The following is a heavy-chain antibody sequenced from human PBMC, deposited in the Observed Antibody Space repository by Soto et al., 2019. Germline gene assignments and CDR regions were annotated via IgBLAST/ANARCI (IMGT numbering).Heavy chain of an antibody. CDR3: ARCSLVVVPAPGFDP. V-gene: IGHV4-31*03. D-gene: IGHD2-2*01. CDR1: GGPISSGGYY. CDR2: IYYSGTT. Sequence: PSETLSLTCTVSGGPISSGGYYWSWIRQHPGKGLEWIGYIYYSGTTYYNPSLKSRVTISVDTSKNQFSLKLSSVSAADTALYYCARCSLVVVPAPGFDPWGRGTLVTVSS. J-gene: IGHJ5*02.